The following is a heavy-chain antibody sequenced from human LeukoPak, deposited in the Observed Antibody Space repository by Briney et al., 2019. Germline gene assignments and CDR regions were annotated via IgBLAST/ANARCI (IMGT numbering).Heavy chain of an antibody. CDR2: ISYDGSNK. Sequence: GRSLRLSCAASGFTFSSYGMHWVSQAPGKGLEWVAVISYDGSNKYYADSVKGRFTISRDNSKNTLYLQMNSLRAEDTAVYYCARDRPYWYFDLWGRGTLVTVSS. V-gene: IGHV3-30*03. CDR1: GFTFSSYG. CDR3: ARDRPYWYFDL. J-gene: IGHJ2*01.